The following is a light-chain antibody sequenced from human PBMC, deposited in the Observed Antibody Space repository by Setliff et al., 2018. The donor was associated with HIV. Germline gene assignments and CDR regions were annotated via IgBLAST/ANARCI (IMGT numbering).Light chain of an antibody. CDR3: CSHAGLTSYV. J-gene: IGLJ1*01. CDR1: SNDVGNYNL. V-gene: IGLV2-23*02. Sequence: QSALTQPASVSGSPGQSITISCTGTSNDVGNYNLVSWYQQLPGKAPKLIIYEVNNRPSGVPFRFSGSKSGNTASLTISGLQAEDEADYYCCSHAGLTSYVFGSGTKVTVL. CDR2: EVN.